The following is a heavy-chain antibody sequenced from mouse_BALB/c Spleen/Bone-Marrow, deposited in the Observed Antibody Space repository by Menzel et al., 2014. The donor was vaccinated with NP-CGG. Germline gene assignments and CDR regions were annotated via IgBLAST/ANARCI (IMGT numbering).Heavy chain of an antibody. CDR2: IWAGGST. V-gene: IGHV2-9*02. Sequence: VKLVESGPGLVAPSQNLSITCTVSGFSLTNYGVHWIRRPPGKGLEWLGIIWAGGSTNYNSALMSRLSISKDNSKSQVFFKMNSLQTDDTAIYYCATYDYDGRFDYWGQGTTLTVSS. CDR1: GFSLTNYG. D-gene: IGHD2-4*01. J-gene: IGHJ2*01. CDR3: ATYDYDGRFDY.